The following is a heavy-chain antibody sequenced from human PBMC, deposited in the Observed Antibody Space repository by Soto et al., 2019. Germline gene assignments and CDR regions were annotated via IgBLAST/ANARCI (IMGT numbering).Heavy chain of an antibody. D-gene: IGHD3-10*01. V-gene: IGHV3-33*01. Sequence: GGSLRLSCAASGFTFSSFGIYGIRQVRQAPRKGLELVTVVWLNGRNEHDAGYVWSRCRFSRDKYKNTVVLQMKSLETEDTAVYYCLQVPRPQFDYLLGSVYWGQGTLVTVSS. CDR2: VWLNGRNE. CDR3: LQVPRPQFDYLLGSVY. CDR1: GFTFSSFG. J-gene: IGHJ4*02.